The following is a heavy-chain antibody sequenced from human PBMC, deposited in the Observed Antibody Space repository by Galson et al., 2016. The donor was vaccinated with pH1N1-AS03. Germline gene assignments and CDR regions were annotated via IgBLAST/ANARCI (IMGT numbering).Heavy chain of an antibody. V-gene: IGHV3-33*01. CDR3: ARDLGPYSTSWYLLFY. CDR1: GFTFSTYG. CDR2: IWYDGSYE. Sequence: SLRLSCAASGFTFSTYGMHWVRQAPSKGLEWVALIWYDGSYEYYADSVKGRFTITRDNSKNTLYLQMNSLRVDDAAVYYCARDLGPYSTSWYLLFYWGLGTLVTVSS. J-gene: IGHJ4*02. D-gene: IGHD6-13*01.